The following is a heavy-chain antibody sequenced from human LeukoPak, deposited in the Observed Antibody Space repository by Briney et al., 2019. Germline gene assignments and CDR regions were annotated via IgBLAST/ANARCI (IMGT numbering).Heavy chain of an antibody. V-gene: IGHV4-4*07. J-gene: IGHJ4*02. CDR3: ARQALNRSYYFDY. CDR2: IYGSGST. D-gene: IGHD1-14*01. Sequence: SETLSLTCTVSGGSIRSYWSWIRQPAGKGLEWIGRIYGSGSTDYNPSLKSRVTMSIDTSKNQFSLKLSSVTAADTAVYYCARQALNRSYYFDYWGQGTLVTVSS. CDR1: GGSIRSY.